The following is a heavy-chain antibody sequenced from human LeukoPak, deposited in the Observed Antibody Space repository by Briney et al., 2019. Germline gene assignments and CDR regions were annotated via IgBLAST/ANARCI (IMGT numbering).Heavy chain of an antibody. D-gene: IGHD1-26*01. Sequence: SETLSLTCTVSGGSISSYYWSWIRQPPGKGLEWIGYIYYSGSANYNPSLKSRVTISVDTSKNQFSLKLSSVTAADTAVYYCASSSYGMRFDYWGQGTLVTVSS. CDR3: ASSSYGMRFDY. V-gene: IGHV4-59*01. J-gene: IGHJ4*02. CDR2: IYYSGSA. CDR1: GGSISSYY.